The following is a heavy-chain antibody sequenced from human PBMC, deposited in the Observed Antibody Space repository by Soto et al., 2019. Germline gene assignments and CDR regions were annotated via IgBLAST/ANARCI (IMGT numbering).Heavy chain of an antibody. CDR2: ISAYNGDT. V-gene: IGHV1-18*04. Sequence: QDHLVQSGAEVKKPGASAKVSCKASGYTFKNYGINWVRQAPGRGLEWVAWISAYNGDTSYAQHFQGRVPVTTETVTNTAYMELRSLRPDDTAVYFCVLGGETGYYRDMDYWGQGTLVSVSS. J-gene: IGHJ4*02. D-gene: IGHD3-9*01. CDR1: GYTFKNYG. CDR3: VLGGETGYYRDMDY.